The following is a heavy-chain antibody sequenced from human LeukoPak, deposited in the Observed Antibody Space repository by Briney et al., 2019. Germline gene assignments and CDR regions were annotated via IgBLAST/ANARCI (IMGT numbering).Heavy chain of an antibody. D-gene: IGHD4-17*01. CDR2: IYPDDSDT. CDR1: GYSFTSYW. CDR3: ARMVHDYGDPVGPYYFDY. Sequence: PGESLKISCKGSGYSFTSYWIGWVRQMPGKGLEWMGIIYPDDSDTRYSPSFQGQVTISADKSISTAYLQWSSLKASDTAMYYCARMVHDYGDPVGPYYFDYWGQGTLVTVSS. V-gene: IGHV5-51*01. J-gene: IGHJ4*02.